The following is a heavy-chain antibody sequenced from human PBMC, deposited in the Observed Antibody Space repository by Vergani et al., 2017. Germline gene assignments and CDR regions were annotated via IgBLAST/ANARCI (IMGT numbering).Heavy chain of an antibody. CDR3: ARRTTVTTNLCYCYYCMDV. D-gene: IGHD4-17*01. CDR2: IYYSGST. CDR1: GGSIRSGSYY. Sequence: HVQLQESGPGLVKPSQTLSLTCTVSGGSIRSGSYYWSWIRQPPGKGLEWIGYIYYSGSTNYNPSLKSRVTISVDTSKNRFSLKLSSVPAADTAGYYCARRTTVTTNLCYCYYCMDVWGKGTTVTVSS. J-gene: IGHJ6*03. V-gene: IGHV4-61*01.